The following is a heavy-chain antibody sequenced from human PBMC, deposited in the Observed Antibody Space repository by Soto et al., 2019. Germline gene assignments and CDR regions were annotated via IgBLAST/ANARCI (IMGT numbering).Heavy chain of an antibody. D-gene: IGHD6-19*01. CDR2: IDPNSGGT. V-gene: IGHV1-2*04. J-gene: IGHJ4*02. Sequence: QVQLVQSGAEVKKPGASVKVSCKVSGYMFTAYYIYWVRQAPGQGLEWMGWIDPNSGGTNYAQKFQGWVTMTRDTSINSAYMELSRLKSDDSAIYYCARAAYSSGWYDYWGQGTLLTVSS. CDR3: ARAAYSSGWYDY. CDR1: GYMFTAYY.